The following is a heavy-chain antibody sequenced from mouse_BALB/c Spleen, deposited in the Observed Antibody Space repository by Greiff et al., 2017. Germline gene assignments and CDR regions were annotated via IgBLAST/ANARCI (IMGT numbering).Heavy chain of an antibody. Sequence: VQLQESGAELVRPGVSVKISCKGSGYTFTDYAMHWVKQSHAKSLEWIGVISTYYGDASYNQKFKGKATMTVDKSSSTAYMELARLTSEDSAIYYCAREGSTMITTGPYYFDDWGQGTTLTVSS. V-gene: IGHV1S137*01. J-gene: IGHJ2*01. D-gene: IGHD2-4*01. CDR3: AREGSTMITTGPYYFDD. CDR1: GYTFTDYA. CDR2: ISTYYGDA.